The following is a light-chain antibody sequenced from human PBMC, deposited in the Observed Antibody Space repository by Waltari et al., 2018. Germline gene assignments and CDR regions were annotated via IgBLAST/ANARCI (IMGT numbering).Light chain of an antibody. J-gene: IGKJ2*01. CDR2: WAS. V-gene: IGKV4-1*01. Sequence: DIVMTQSPDSLAVSLGGRATIHCKSSQSLLYSSNNKNYLAWYQQTPGQPPKLLVYWASTRESGVPDRFSGSGSGTDFTLTISSLQAEDVAVYYCQQYYTTLYTFGQGTKLEIK. CDR3: QQYYTTLYT. CDR1: QSLLYSSNNKNY.